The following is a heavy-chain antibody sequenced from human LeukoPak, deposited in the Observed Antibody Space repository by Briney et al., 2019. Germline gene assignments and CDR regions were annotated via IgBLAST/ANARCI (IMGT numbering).Heavy chain of an antibody. V-gene: IGHV4-39*01. CDR3: ARLPLTYYYDSSGYFDY. Sequence: SETLSLTCTVSGGSISSSSYYWGWIRQPPGKGLEWIGSIYYSGSTYYNPSLKSRVTISVDTSKNQSSLKLSSVTAADTAVYYCARLPLTYYYDSSGYFDYWGQGTLVTVSS. D-gene: IGHD3-22*01. CDR2: IYYSGST. CDR1: GGSISSSSYY. J-gene: IGHJ4*02.